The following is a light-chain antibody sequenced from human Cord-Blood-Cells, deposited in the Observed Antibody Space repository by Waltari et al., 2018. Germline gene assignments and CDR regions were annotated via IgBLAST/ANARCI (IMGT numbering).Light chain of an antibody. CDR2: EDN. Sequence: NFMLTQPHPVSESPGKTVTISCPRSSGRIASNYVPWYQQRPGSSPTTVIYEDNQRPSGVPDRFSGSIDSSSNSAYLTISGLKTEDEADYYCQSYDSSNQVFGGGTKLTVL. CDR3: QSYDSSNQV. J-gene: IGLJ3*02. V-gene: IGLV6-57*01. CDR1: SGRIASNY.